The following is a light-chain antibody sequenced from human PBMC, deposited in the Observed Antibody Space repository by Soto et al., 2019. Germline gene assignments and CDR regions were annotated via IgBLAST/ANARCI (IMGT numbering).Light chain of an antibody. J-gene: IGLJ2*01. CDR1: NSDVSGYKY. CDR2: DVT. V-gene: IGLV2-11*01. Sequence: QAVVTQPRSVSGSPGQSVTISCTGTNSDVSGYKYVSWYQQHPGKAPKLMIYDVTQRPSGVPDRFSGSKSGSTASLTISGLQAEDEADYYCSSYAGTYTVLFGGGTKLTVL. CDR3: SSYAGTYTVL.